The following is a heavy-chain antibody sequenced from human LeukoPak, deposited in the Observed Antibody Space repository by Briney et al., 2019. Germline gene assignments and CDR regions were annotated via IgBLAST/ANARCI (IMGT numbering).Heavy chain of an antibody. D-gene: IGHD3-22*01. CDR2: ISGSGGST. Sequence: PGGSLRLSCAASGFTFSSYAMSWVRQAPGKGLEWVSAISGSGGSTYYADSVKGRFTISRDNSKNTLYLQMNSLRAEDTAVYHCAKDRTYDSSFWYYYYGMDVWGQGTTVTVSS. V-gene: IGHV3-23*01. CDR3: AKDRTYDSSFWYYYYGMDV. J-gene: IGHJ6*02. CDR1: GFTFSSYA.